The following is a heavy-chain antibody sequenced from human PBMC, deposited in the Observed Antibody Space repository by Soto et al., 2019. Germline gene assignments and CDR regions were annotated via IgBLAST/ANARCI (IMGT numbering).Heavy chain of an antibody. V-gene: IGHV3-23*01. D-gene: IGHD3-3*01. CDR2: ISGSGGST. Sequence: GGSLRLSCAASGFTFSSYAMSWVRQAPGKGLEWVSAISGSGGSTYYADSVKGRFTISRDNSKNTLYLQMNSLRAEDTAVYYCAKDLSYYDFWSSTGYYFDYWGQGTLVTVSS. CDR1: GFTFSSYA. J-gene: IGHJ4*02. CDR3: AKDLSYYDFWSSTGYYFDY.